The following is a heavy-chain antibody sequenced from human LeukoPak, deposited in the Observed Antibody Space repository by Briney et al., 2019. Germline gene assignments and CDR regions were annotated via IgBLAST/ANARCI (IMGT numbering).Heavy chain of an antibody. Sequence: PGGSLRLSCAASRFTYSSYAMSWVRQAPGKGLEWVSAISGSGGSTYYADSVKGRFTISRDNSKNTLYLQMNSLRAEDTAVYYCAKSLEFFGAFDIWGQGTMVTVSS. J-gene: IGHJ3*02. CDR2: ISGSGGST. CDR3: AKSLEFFGAFDI. V-gene: IGHV3-23*01. CDR1: RFTYSSYA. D-gene: IGHD3-10*01.